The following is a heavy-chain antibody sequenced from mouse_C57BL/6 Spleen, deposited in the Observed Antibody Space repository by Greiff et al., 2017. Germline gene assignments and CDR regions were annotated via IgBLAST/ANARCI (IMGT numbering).Heavy chain of an antibody. V-gene: IGHV1-26*01. J-gene: IGHJ2*01. D-gene: IGHD2-4*01. Sequence: VQLQQSGPELVKPGASVKISCKASGYTFTDYYMNWVKQSHGKSLEWIGDINPNNGGTSYNQKFKGKATLTVDKSSSTAYMELRSLTSEDSAVYYCARSGNYYDYDGCYFDYWGQGTTLTVSS. CDR1: GYTFTDYY. CDR3: ARSGNYYDYDGCYFDY. CDR2: INPNNGGT.